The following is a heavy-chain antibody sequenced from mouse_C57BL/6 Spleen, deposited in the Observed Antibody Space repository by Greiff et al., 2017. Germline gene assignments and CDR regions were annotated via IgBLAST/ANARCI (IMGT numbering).Heavy chain of an antibody. D-gene: IGHD2-4*01. V-gene: IGHV1-52*01. CDR2: IDPSDSEP. J-gene: IGHJ4*01. Sequence: VQLQQPGAELVRPGSSVKLSCKASGYTFTSYWMHWVKQRPIQGLEWIGNIDPSDSEPHYNQKFKDKATLTVDKSSSTAYMQLSSLTSEDSAVYYCARRLIYYDYDVAAMDYWGQGTSVTVSS. CDR1: GYTFTSYW. CDR3: ARRLIYYDYDVAAMDY.